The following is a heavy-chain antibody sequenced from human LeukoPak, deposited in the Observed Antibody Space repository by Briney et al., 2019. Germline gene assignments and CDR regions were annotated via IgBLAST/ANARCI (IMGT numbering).Heavy chain of an antibody. J-gene: IGHJ4*02. D-gene: IGHD1-14*01. Sequence: ASVKVSCKTSGYTFSACYMHWVRQAPGQGPEWMGWINPDSGGSEYGQKFQGRVTFTSDTSSTTIYMEVRSLKSDDTAVYYCARDMTGGIWARATSFDHWGQGTLVTVSS. CDR1: GYTFSACY. V-gene: IGHV1-2*02. CDR2: INPDSGGS. CDR3: ARDMTGGIWARATSFDH.